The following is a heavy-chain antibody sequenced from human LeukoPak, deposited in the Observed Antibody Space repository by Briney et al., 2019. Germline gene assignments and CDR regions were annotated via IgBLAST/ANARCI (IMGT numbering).Heavy chain of an antibody. J-gene: IGHJ4*02. CDR2: IYWDDDK. D-gene: IGHD5-12*01. CDR1: GFSLSTSGVG. V-gene: IGHV2-5*02. Sequence: SGPTLVKPTQTLTLTCTFSGFSLSTSGVGVGWIRQPPGKALEWLALIYWDDDKRYSPSLKSRLTITKDTSKNQVVLTMTNMDPVDTATYYCAHRPHSGYDFYYFDYWGQGTLVTVSS. CDR3: AHRPHSGYDFYYFDY.